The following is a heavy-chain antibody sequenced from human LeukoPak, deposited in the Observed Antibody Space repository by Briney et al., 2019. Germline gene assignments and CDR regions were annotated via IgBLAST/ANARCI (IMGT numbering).Heavy chain of an antibody. D-gene: IGHD6-6*01. Sequence: SETLSLTCTVSGGSISSYYWSWIRQPPGKGLEWIGYIYYSGSTNYNPSLKSRVTISVDTSKNQFSLKLSSVTAADTAVYYCARYSSSSGGYYFDYWGQGTLVTVSS. CDR2: IYYSGST. CDR3: ARYSSSSGGYYFDY. J-gene: IGHJ4*02. CDR1: GGSISSYY. V-gene: IGHV4-59*12.